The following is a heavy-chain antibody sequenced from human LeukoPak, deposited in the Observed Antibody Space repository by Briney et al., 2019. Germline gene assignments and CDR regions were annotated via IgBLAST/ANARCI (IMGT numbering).Heavy chain of an antibody. J-gene: IGHJ5*02. CDR2: ISSGSSYI. CDR1: GFTFSSYS. V-gene: IGHV3-21*04. CDR3: AKGGLVHRFDP. Sequence: GGSLRLSCAASGFTFSSYSMNWVRQAPGKGLEWVSSISSGSSYIYYADSMKGRFTISRDNAKNTLYLQMNSLRADDTAVYYCAKGGLVHRFDPWGQGTLVTVSS.